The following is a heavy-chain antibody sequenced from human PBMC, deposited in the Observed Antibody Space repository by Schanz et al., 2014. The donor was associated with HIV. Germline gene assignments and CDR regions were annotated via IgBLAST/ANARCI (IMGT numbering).Heavy chain of an antibody. Sequence: QVQLVESGGDLVKPGGSLRLSCTASGFSFSDYHMSWLRQSPRKGLEWIGHFYYRGDTNYNPSLKSRVTISLDTSKNHFSLRLSSVTAADTAVYYCARSGNYAFYNFHYWGQGTLVTVSS. V-gene: IGHV4-59*01. CDR2: FYYRGDT. CDR1: GFSFSDYH. CDR3: ARSGNYAFYNFHY. J-gene: IGHJ4*02. D-gene: IGHD1-26*01.